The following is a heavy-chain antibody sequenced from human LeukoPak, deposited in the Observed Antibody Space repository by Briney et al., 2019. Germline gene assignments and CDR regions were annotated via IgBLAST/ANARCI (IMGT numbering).Heavy chain of an antibody. CDR1: GFTFSSYW. D-gene: IGHD3-22*01. CDR3: ARGYYDSSGYYLIDY. Sequence: GGSLRLSCAASGFTFSSYWMSWVRQAPGKGLEWVANIKQDGSEKYYADSVKGRFTISRDNSKNTLYLQMNSLRAEDTAVYYCARGYYDSSGYYLIDYWGQGTLVTGSS. V-gene: IGHV3-7*04. CDR2: IKQDGSEK. J-gene: IGHJ4*02.